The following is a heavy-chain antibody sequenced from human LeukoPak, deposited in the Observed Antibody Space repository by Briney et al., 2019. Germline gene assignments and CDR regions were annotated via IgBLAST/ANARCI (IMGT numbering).Heavy chain of an antibody. D-gene: IGHD2-21*02. CDR2: INSDESSA. V-gene: IGHV3-74*01. CDR1: GFTFSSYW. Sequence: GGSLRLSCAASGFTFSSYWMHWVRQAPGKGLAWVSRINSDESSASYADSVKGRFTISRDNAKNTLYLQINSLKAEDTAVYYCARGGVTRGPYYFDYWGQGTLVTVSS. CDR3: ARGGVTRGPYYFDY. J-gene: IGHJ4*02.